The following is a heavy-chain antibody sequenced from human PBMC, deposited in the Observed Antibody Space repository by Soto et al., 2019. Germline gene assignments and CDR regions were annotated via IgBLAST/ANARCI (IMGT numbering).Heavy chain of an antibody. CDR3: ARVDVYFTPSPQDV. J-gene: IGHJ6*03. CDR2: INAYNGNT. CDR1: GYRFTSYG. D-gene: IGHD5-12*01. V-gene: IGHV1-18*01. Sequence: GASVKVSCKASGYRFTSYGIGWVRQAPGQGLEWMGWINAYNGNTNYAQNLQGRVTLTTDTSTSTAYMELRSLRSNDTAVYYCARVDVYFTPSPQDVWGKGTTVTVS.